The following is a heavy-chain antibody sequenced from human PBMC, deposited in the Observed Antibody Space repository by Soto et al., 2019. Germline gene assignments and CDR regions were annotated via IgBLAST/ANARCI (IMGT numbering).Heavy chain of an antibody. CDR1: GGSIRGSDDY. J-gene: IGHJ4*02. CDR2: VFYTGSA. D-gene: IGHD6-19*01. Sequence: QLQLQESGPGLVKPSETLSLTCTVSGGSIRGSDDYWAWIRQSPGKGLEYIGSVFYTGSAYYNPSLKSRVTIVADTSTNRFFLNLKSVTATDTALYYCAKTPSGWYDYWGQGTLVTVSS. CDR3: AKTPSGWYDY. V-gene: IGHV4-39*01.